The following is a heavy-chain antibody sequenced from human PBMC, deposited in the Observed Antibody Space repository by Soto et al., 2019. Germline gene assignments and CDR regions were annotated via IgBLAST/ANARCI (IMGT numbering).Heavy chain of an antibody. CDR1: GGTFSSYA. V-gene: IGHV1-69*01. J-gene: IGHJ6*02. D-gene: IGHD1-26*01. Sequence: QVQLVQSGAEVKKPGSSVKVSCKASGGTFSSYAISWVRQAPGQGLEWMGGIIPIFGTANYAQKCPGRVTITADESTSTAYMELSSLRSEDTAVYYCARGGSYGGQYYYYGMDVWGQGTTVTVSS. CDR3: ARGGSYGGQYYYYGMDV. CDR2: IIPIFGTA.